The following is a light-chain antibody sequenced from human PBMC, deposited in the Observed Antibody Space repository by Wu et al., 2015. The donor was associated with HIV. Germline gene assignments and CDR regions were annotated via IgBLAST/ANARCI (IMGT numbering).Light chain of an antibody. Sequence: TQFPPLLSMSLGETATLSCRASQYISDNYVAWYQQKFGQPPRLLIHEGHKRAAGVPDGFDASGSGTDFTLTIDRLEPEDFAVYFCQQYRDSPTTFGQGTRLXNK. J-gene: IGKJ5*01. CDR3: QQYRDSPTT. V-gene: IGKV3-20*01. CDR1: QYISDNY. CDR2: EGH.